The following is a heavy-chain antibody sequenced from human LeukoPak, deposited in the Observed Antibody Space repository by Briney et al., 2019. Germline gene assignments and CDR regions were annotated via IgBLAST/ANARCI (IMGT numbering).Heavy chain of an antibody. CDR1: GFTVSSNY. CDR3: ARALGYCTNGVCYSLWFDP. CDR2: IYSGGST. D-gene: IGHD2-8*01. Sequence: GGSLRLSCAASGFTVSSNYMSWVRQAPGKGLEWVSVIYSGGSTYYADSVKGRFTISRDNSKNTLYLQMNSLRAEDTAVYYCARALGYCTNGVCYSLWFDPWGQGTLVTVSS. V-gene: IGHV3-53*01. J-gene: IGHJ5*02.